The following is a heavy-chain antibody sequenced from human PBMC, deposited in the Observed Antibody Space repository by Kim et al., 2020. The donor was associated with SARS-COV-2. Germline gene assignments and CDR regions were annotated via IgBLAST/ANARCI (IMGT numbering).Heavy chain of an antibody. V-gene: IGHV1-2*02. CDR2: INPNSGGA. Sequence: ASVKVSCKASKYSFTDYFMHWVRQAPGQGLEWMGWINPNSGGASSLQKFQGRVTMTRDTSISTAYMEMTRLTSDDTAVYYCARQRSNGFDIWGQGTMVTVSS. CDR3: ARQRSNGFDI. D-gene: IGHD2-2*01. CDR1: KYSFTDYF. J-gene: IGHJ3*02.